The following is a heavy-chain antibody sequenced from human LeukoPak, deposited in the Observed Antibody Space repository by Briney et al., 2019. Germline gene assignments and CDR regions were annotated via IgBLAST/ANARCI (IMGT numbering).Heavy chain of an antibody. J-gene: IGHJ5*02. V-gene: IGHV4-39*07. CDR3: ARDRDIVVVPAAKQIFFDP. CDR2: IYYSGST. CDR1: GGSISSGSYY. Sequence: PSGTLSLTCTVSGGSISSGSYYWGWIRQPPGKGLEWIGSIYYSGSTYYSPSLKSRVTISVDTSKNQFSLKLSSVTAADTAVYYCARDRDIVVVPAAKQIFFDPWGQGTLVTVSS. D-gene: IGHD2-2*01.